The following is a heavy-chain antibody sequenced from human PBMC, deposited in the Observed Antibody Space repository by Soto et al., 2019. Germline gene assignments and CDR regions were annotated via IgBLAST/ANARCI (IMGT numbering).Heavy chain of an antibody. CDR1: GGSFRSYA. J-gene: IGHJ6*02. Sequence: ASVKVSCKASGGSFRSYAITWVRQAPGQGLEWMGEVIVLFGTANYAEKFQGRVTITADEPTSTAYMELSGLTSEDTAVYYFARTACDSISCSLYFHYGMDVWGQGTTVTVSS. V-gene: IGHV1-69*13. CDR3: ARTACDSISCSLYFHYGMDV. D-gene: IGHD2-2*01. CDR2: VIVLFGTA.